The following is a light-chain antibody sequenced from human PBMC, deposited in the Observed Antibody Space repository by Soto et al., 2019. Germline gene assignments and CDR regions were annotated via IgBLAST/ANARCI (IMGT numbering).Light chain of an antibody. CDR3: QLSFYTPLT. CDR1: QSISSY. J-gene: IGKJ4*01. V-gene: IGKV1-39*01. Sequence: DIQMTQSPSSLSASVGDRVTITCRASQSISSYLHWYQQKPGKAPKLLIYAASSLQSGVPSRFSGSGSGTDFTLTISSRQAIDFATHYYQLSFYTPLTFGGGTNVEIK. CDR2: AAS.